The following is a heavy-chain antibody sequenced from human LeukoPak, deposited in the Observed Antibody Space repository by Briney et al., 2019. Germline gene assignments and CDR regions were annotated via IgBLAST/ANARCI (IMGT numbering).Heavy chain of an antibody. Sequence: QPGGSLRLSCAASAFTFSTYWMHWVRQAPGKGLVWVSRIDPHGTITFYADSVKGRFTISRDNAKNTVYLQMNSLKASDTAMYYCARQNDYDNNFRGLDPFDLWGQGTLVTVSS. D-gene: IGHD4-17*01. J-gene: IGHJ3*01. CDR1: AFTFSTYW. CDR2: IDPHGTIT. V-gene: IGHV3-74*01. CDR3: ARQNDYDNNFRGLDPFDL.